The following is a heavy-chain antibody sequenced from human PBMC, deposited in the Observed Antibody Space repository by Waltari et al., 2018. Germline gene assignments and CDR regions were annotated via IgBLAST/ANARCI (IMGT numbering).Heavy chain of an antibody. J-gene: IGHJ5*02. CDR2: IYYSGST. CDR1: GGSISSSSYY. Sequence: QLQLQESGPGLVKPSETLSLTCTVSGGSISSSSYYWGWIRQPPGKGLEWIGSIYYSGSTYYNPSLKSRVTISVDTSKNQFSLKLSSVTAADTAVYYCASRATMVRGPAEGGRQTFDPWGQGTLVTVSS. CDR3: ASRATMVRGPAEGGRQTFDP. V-gene: IGHV4-39*07. D-gene: IGHD3-10*01.